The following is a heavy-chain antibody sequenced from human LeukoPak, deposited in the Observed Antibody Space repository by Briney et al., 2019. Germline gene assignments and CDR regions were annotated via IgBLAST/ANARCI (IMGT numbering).Heavy chain of an antibody. V-gene: IGHV3-30*02. CDR2: IRYDGSNK. CDR3: AKDDFWSGYHLGY. Sequence: GGSLRLSCAASGFTFSSYGMHWVRQAPGKGPEWVAFIRYDGSNKYYADSVKGRFTISRDNSKNTLYLQMNSLRAEDTAVYYCAKDDFWSGYHLGYWGQGTLVTVSS. J-gene: IGHJ4*02. D-gene: IGHD3-3*01. CDR1: GFTFSSYG.